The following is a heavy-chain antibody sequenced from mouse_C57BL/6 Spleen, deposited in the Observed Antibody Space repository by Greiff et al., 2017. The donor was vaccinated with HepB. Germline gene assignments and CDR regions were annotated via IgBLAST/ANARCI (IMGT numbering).Heavy chain of an antibody. CDR3: ARSAVTTGVATDFDY. CDR1: GYTFTSYW. Sequence: QVQLQQPGAELVRPGSSVKLSCKASGYTFTSYWMDWVKQRPGQGLEWIGNIYPSDSETHYNQKFKDKATLTVDKSSSTAYMQLSSLTSEDSAVYYCARSAVTTGVATDFDYWGQGTTLTVSS. D-gene: IGHD1-1*01. V-gene: IGHV1-61*01. J-gene: IGHJ2*01. CDR2: IYPSDSET.